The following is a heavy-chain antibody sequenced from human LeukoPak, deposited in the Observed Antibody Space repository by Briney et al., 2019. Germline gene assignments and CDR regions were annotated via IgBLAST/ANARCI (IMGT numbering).Heavy chain of an antibody. V-gene: IGHV4-39*02. Sequence: NPSETLSLTCTVSGVSISSSNSYWGWIRQPPGKGLEWIGSIYYSGNTYYNASLKSQVSISIDTSKNRFSLKLSSVTAADTAVYYCARDGVLWFGELLPLRDYYYYMDVWGKGTTVTISS. CDR1: GVSISSSNSY. J-gene: IGHJ6*03. CDR2: IYYSGNT. CDR3: ARDGVLWFGELLPLRDYYYYMDV. D-gene: IGHD3-10*01.